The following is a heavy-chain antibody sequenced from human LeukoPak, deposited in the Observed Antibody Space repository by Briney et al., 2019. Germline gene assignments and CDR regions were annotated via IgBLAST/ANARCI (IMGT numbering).Heavy chain of an antibody. CDR3: AKVRKSGSYLAYYFDY. D-gene: IGHD1-26*01. CDR2: ISYDGSIK. Sequence: GGSLRLSCAASGFIFRNYAMHWVRQAPAKGLEWVAAISYDGSIKDYADSVKGRFTISRDNSKNTLYLQMNSLRAEDTAVYYCAKVRKSGSYLAYYFDYWGQGTLVTVSS. V-gene: IGHV3-30-3*01. J-gene: IGHJ4*02. CDR1: GFIFRNYA.